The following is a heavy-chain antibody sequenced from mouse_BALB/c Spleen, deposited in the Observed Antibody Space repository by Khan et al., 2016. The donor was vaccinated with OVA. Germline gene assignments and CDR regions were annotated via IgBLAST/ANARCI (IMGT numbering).Heavy chain of an antibody. V-gene: IGHV5-4*02. CDR3: GRAGYGGFAY. J-gene: IGHJ3*01. CDR2: ISDGGSYT. Sequence: EVELVESGGGFVKPGGSLKLSCAASGFTFSDYYRYWVRQTPEKRLEWVATISDGGSYTYYPDRVKGRFTISSDNAKHNLYQQMTSLKSEDTARYYCGRAGYGGFAYWGQGTLVTVSA. D-gene: IGHD1-1*02. CDR1: GFTFSDYY.